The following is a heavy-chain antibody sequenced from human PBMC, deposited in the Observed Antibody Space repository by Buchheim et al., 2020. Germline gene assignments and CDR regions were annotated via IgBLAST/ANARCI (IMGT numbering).Heavy chain of an antibody. CDR1: GFTFRNFW. D-gene: IGHD2-8*01. CDR2: IQYDSSKE. CDR3: VSQTSPLF. V-gene: IGHV3-7*01. Sequence: EVQLVESGGGLVQPGGSLRLSRAASGFTFRNFWMSWVRQAPGKGLEWVANIQYDSSKEYYLGSVEGRFTISRDNVKNSLDLQMNSLRAEDAAVYYWVSQTSPLFWGRGT. J-gene: IGHJ2*01.